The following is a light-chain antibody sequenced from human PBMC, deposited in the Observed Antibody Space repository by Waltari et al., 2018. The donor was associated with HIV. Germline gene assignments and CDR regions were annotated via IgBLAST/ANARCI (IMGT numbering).Light chain of an antibody. CDR1: SSNIGNHA. V-gene: IGLV1-51*01. CDR2: GNN. CDR3: GTWDSSLSAV. Sequence: QSVLTQPPSVSAAPGQTVTIPCSGSSSNIGNHALSWYQQLPGQAPKLLISGNNKRPSGTPDRFSGSKSGTSATLGITGLQTGDEADYYCGTWDSSLSAVFGGGTKLTVL. J-gene: IGLJ3*02.